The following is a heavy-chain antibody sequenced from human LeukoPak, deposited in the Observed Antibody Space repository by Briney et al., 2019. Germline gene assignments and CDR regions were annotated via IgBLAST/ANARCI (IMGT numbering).Heavy chain of an antibody. V-gene: IGHV1-18*04. CDR1: GYTFTGYY. D-gene: IGHD1-1*01. CDR3: ARDLQTGTGSKDDAFDI. CDR2: ISAYNGNT. Sequence: GASVKVSCKASGYTFTGYYMHWVRQAPGQGLEWMGWISAYNGNTNYAQKLQGRVTMTTDTSTSTAYMELRSLRSDDTAVYYCARDLQTGTGSKDDAFDIWGQGTMVTVSS. J-gene: IGHJ3*02.